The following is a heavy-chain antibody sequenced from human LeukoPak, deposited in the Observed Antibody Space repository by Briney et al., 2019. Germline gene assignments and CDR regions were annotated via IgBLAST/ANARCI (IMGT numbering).Heavy chain of an antibody. CDR3: GGSGSYGQGYFQH. CDR1: GGSISSGDYY. J-gene: IGHJ1*01. Sequence: PSQTLSLTCTVSGGSISSGDYYWSWIRQPPGKGLEWIGYIYYSGSSYYNPSLKSRVTKSVDTSKNQFSLNLRSVTAADTAVYYCGGSGSYGQGYFQHWGQGTLVTVSS. CDR2: IYYSGSS. V-gene: IGHV4-30-4*01. D-gene: IGHD1-26*01.